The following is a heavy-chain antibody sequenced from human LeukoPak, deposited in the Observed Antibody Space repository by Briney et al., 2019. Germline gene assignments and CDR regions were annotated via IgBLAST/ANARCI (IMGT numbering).Heavy chain of an antibody. V-gene: IGHV1-8*01. Sequence: WASVKVSCKASGYTFTTHDLTWVRQATGQGLEWMGWMNPGSGDTAYAQKFQGRVTMTRDTSISTAYMELSRLRSDDTAVYYCARERIAAAGMDGGEFDYWGQGTLVTVSS. J-gene: IGHJ4*02. CDR3: ARERIAAAGMDGGEFDY. CDR2: MNPGSGDT. CDR1: GYTFTTHD. D-gene: IGHD6-13*01.